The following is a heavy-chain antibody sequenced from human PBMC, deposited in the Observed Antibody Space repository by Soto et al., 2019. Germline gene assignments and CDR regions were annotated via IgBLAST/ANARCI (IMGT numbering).Heavy chain of an antibody. CDR3: ASDPQRLAADDTRGRFDY. D-gene: IGHD6-25*01. CDR2: INPHSGGT. CDR1: GYTFTGYY. J-gene: IGHJ4*02. Sequence: QVQLVQSGAEVKKPGASVKVSCKASGYTFTGYYMHWVRQAPGQGLEWMGWINPHSGGTNYAQKFQSGLTMTIDASINTAYRELSRLRSDDTAVYYCASDPQRLAADDTRGRFDYWGQGTLVTVAS. V-gene: IGHV1-2*02.